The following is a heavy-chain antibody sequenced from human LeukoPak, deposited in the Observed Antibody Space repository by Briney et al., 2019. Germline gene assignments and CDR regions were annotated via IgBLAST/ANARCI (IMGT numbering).Heavy chain of an antibody. CDR3: ARGYYDSSGYPLWGAFDI. Sequence: ASVKVSCKASGYTFTSYYMHWVRQAPGQGLEWMGIINPSGGSTSYARKFQGRVTMTRDTSTSTVYMELSSLRSEDTAVYYCARGYYDSSGYPLWGAFDIWGQGTMVTVSS. V-gene: IGHV1-46*01. CDR1: GYTFTSYY. CDR2: INPSGGST. D-gene: IGHD3-22*01. J-gene: IGHJ3*02.